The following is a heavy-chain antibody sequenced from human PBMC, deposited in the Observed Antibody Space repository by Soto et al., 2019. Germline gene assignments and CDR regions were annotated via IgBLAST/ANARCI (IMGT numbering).Heavy chain of an antibody. CDR2: ISGSSTTI. CDR1: GFTFSGNN. CDR3: ARENYGAGSLYYYHGMDV. D-gene: IGHD3-10*01. Sequence: GGSLRLSCAASGFTFSGNNMNWVRQAPGKGLEWVSYISGSSTTIYYADSVKGRFTISRDNAKNSLYLQMNSLRDEDTAVYYCARENYGAGSLYYYHGMDVWGQGTTVTVSS. V-gene: IGHV3-48*02. J-gene: IGHJ6*02.